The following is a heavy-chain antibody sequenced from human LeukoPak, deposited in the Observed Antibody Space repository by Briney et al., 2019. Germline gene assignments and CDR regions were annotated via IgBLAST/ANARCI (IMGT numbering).Heavy chain of an antibody. D-gene: IGHD3-22*01. J-gene: IGHJ5*02. CDR3: ARHRIVSSGYYRGGYNWFDP. V-gene: IGHV4-34*01. CDR1: GGSFSGYY. CDR2: INHSGST. Sequence: SETLSLTCAVYGGSFSGYYWSWIRQPPGKGLEWIGEINHSGSTNYNPSLKSRVTISVDTSKNQFSLKLSSVTAADTAVYYCARHRIVSSGYYRGGYNWFDPWGQGTLVTVSS.